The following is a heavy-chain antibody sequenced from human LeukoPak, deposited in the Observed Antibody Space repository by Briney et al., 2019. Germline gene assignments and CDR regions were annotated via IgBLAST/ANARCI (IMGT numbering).Heavy chain of an antibody. CDR2: IYYTGST. J-gene: IGHJ3*02. D-gene: IGHD5-18*01. Sequence: SETLSLTCSVSGGSISSYYWSWIRQPPGKGLEWIGNIYYTGSTNYNPSLKSRVTISVDTSKNQFSLKLSSVTAADTAVYYCARSGYSYGADAFDIWGQGTMVTVSS. V-gene: IGHV4-59*08. CDR3: ARSGYSYGADAFDI. CDR1: GGSISSYY.